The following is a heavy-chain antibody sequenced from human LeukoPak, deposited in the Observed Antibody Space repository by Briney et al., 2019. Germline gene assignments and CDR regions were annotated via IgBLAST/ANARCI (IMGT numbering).Heavy chain of an antibody. CDR3: ARHASVDGNWPRPLDY. CDR2: IYYSGST. V-gene: IGHV4-39*01. J-gene: IGHJ4*02. CDR1: GGSISSSHYY. D-gene: IGHD6-19*01. Sequence: SETLSLTCTVSGGSISSSHYYLGWIRQPPGKGLEWIGNIYYSGSTYYKPSLQTRVTISVDTSKNQFSLKLTSVPAADTAVYYCARHASVDGNWPRPLDYWGQGSLVTVSS.